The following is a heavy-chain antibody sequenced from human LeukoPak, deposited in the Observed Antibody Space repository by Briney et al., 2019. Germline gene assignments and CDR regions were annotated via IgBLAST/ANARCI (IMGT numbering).Heavy chain of an antibody. V-gene: IGHV5-51*01. CDR1: EYSFPSYW. Sequence: GESLNISCKGSEYSFPSYWIGWARQMPGKGLEWMGIIYPGDSNTRYSPSFQGQVTISADKSISAAYLQWSSLKASDTAKYYSARHAVHVGFDPWDQGTGITVSS. D-gene: IGHD3-10*01. CDR2: IYPGDSNT. J-gene: IGHJ5*02. CDR3: ARHAVHVGFDP.